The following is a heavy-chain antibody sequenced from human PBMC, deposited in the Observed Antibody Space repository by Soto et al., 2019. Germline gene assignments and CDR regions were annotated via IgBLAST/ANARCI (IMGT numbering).Heavy chain of an antibody. J-gene: IGHJ6*02. CDR3: AKGGAIVAAGTRVYLYNAMDV. CDR1: GYTFTGYY. D-gene: IGHD1-26*01. V-gene: IGHV1-2*02. CDR2: INPNSGDT. Sequence: ASVKVSCKASGYTFTGYYVHWVRQAPGQGLEWMGWINPNSGDTYLAQRFQGRVTMNRDTSIGTAYMELRGLTSDDTAEYYCAKGGAIVAAGTRVYLYNAMDVWGQGPTITLSS.